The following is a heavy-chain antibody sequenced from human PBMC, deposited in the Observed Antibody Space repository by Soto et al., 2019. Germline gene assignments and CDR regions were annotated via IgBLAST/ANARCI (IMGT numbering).Heavy chain of an antibody. CDR2: INSGWGTT. CDR3: SRWFTYGNFDYFDY. Sequence: GGSLRLSCAASGFTFSSYWMHWFRQAPGKGLVWVARINSGWGTTTYADSVKVRFTIPRDNAKNTLYLQLNGLRAEDKVIYYCSRWFTYGNFDYFDYWGQGSQVTVSS. CDR1: GFTFSSYW. J-gene: IGHJ4*02. V-gene: IGHV3-74*01. D-gene: IGHD3-10*01.